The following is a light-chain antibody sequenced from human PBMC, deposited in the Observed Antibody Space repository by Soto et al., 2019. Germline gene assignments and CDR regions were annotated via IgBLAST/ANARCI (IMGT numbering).Light chain of an antibody. CDR1: SSDVGSYNY. CDR2: EVS. V-gene: IGLV2-8*01. Sequence: QSVLTQPPSASGSPGQSVTISCTGTSSDVGSYNYVSWYQQHPGKVPKLMIYEVSKRPSGVPDRFSGSKSGNTASLTVSGLQAEDEADYYCQAYDYILTASVFGGGTKLTVL. CDR3: QAYDYILTASV. J-gene: IGLJ3*02.